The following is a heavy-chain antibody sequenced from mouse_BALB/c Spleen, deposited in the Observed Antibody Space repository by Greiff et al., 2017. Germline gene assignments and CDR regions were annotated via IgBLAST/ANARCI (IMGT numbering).Heavy chain of an antibody. CDR2: IDPANGNT. Sequence: VQLQQSGAELVKPGASVKLSCTASGFNIKDTYMHWVMQRPEQGLEWIGRIDPANGNTKYDPKFQGKATITADTSSNTSYLQISSLTSEDTAVYYCASTAMDYWGQGTSVTVSS. CDR1: GFNIKDTY. J-gene: IGHJ4*01. V-gene: IGHV14-3*02. CDR3: ASTAMDY.